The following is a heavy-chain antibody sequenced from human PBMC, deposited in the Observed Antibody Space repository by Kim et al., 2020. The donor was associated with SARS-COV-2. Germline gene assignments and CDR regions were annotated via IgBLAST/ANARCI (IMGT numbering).Heavy chain of an antibody. Sequence: SETLSLTCTVSGGSISSGGYYWSWIRQHPGKGLEWIGYIYYSGSTYYNPSLKSRVTISVDTSKNQFSLKLSSVTAADTAVYYCARARTMIVVVITGGAFDIWGHGTMVTVSS. CDR2: IYYSGST. J-gene: IGHJ3*02. V-gene: IGHV4-31*03. CDR3: ARARTMIVVVITGGAFDI. D-gene: IGHD3-22*01. CDR1: GGSISSGGYY.